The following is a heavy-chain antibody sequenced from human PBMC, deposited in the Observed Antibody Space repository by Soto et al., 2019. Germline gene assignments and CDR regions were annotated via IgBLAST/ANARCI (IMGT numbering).Heavy chain of an antibody. V-gene: IGHV3-33*01. J-gene: IGHJ4*02. CDR3: ARDPRVVRKDGGLDY. D-gene: IGHD2-21*01. Sequence: GGSLRLSCAASGFTFSSYGMHWVRQAPGKGLEWVAVIWYDGSNKYYADSVKGRFTISRDNSKNTLYLQMNSLRAEDTAVYYCARDPRVVRKDGGLDYWGQGTLVTVSS. CDR2: IWYDGSNK. CDR1: GFTFSSYG.